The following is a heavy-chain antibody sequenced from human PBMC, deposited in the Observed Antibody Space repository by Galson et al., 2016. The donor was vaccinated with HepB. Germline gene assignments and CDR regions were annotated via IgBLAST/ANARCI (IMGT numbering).Heavy chain of an antibody. CDR3: TRGYMQNGMNV. V-gene: IGHV6-1*01. CDR1: GDSVTSDNTC. Sequence: CAISGDSVTSDNTCWNWIRQSPPRGLECLGGTSYSPTWFNDYADPVKSRITVTSDTSKNQFSLQLDPVTPDDRATSFCTRGYMQNGMNVWGQGTTVTV. J-gene: IGHJ6*02. D-gene: IGHD5-24*01. CDR2: TSYSPTWFN.